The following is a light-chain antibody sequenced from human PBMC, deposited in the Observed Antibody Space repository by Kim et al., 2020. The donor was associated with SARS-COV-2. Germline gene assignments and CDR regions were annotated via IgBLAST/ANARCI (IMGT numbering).Light chain of an antibody. J-gene: IGLJ3*02. CDR2: RNG. Sequence: QTATTTCKGNSNNVGNQGAAWLQQHQGHRPKIVFYRNGKRPSGTSGRFSASRSGNTASLTITGLQPEDEADYYCSAWDTSLDAWVFGGGTQLTVL. CDR1: SNNVGNQG. V-gene: IGLV10-54*01. CDR3: SAWDTSLDAWV.